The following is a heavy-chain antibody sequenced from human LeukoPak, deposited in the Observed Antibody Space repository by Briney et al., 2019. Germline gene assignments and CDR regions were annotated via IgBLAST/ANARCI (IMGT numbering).Heavy chain of an antibody. J-gene: IGHJ4*02. D-gene: IGHD3-10*01. CDR2: ISYDGSSK. Sequence: PGGSLRLSCAASGFTFSTYAMHWVRQAPGKGLEWVAVISYDGSSKYYADSVKGRFTISRDNSKNTLYLQMNSLRAEDTAVYYCAKDRAYYYGSGLDYWGQGTLVTVSS. V-gene: IGHV3-30*04. CDR1: GFTFSTYA. CDR3: AKDRAYYYGSGLDY.